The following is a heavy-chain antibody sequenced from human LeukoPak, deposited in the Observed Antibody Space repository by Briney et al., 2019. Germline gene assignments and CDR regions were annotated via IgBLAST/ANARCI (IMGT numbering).Heavy chain of an antibody. V-gene: IGHV1-18*01. D-gene: IGHD2-15*01. J-gene: IGHJ4*02. CDR3: ARLGGGSHYYFDF. CDR2: ISAYYGNT. CDR1: VFIFINSR. Sequence: ASVKVSCKSSVFIFINSRITWVRQAPGQGLEWMGWISAYYGNTQYVDKFEGRVAMTRDTSTNTAYIELTSLRSDDTAVYYCARLGGGSHYYFDFWGQGTLFTVSP.